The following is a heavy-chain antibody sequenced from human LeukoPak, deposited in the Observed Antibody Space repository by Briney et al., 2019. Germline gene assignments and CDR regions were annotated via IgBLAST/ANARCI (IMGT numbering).Heavy chain of an antibody. Sequence: GRSLRLSCAASGFTFDDYAMHWVRQAPGKGLEWVSAISWNSGSIGYADSVKGRFTISRDNAKNSLYLQMNSLRAEDMALYYCAKALRYDSSGPDAFDIWGQGTMVTVSS. CDR2: ISWNSGSI. D-gene: IGHD3-22*01. J-gene: IGHJ3*02. V-gene: IGHV3-9*03. CDR3: AKALRYDSSGPDAFDI. CDR1: GFTFDDYA.